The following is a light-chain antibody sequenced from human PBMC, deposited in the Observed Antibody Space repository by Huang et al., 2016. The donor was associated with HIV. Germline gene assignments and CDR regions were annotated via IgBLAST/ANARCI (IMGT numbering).Light chain of an antibody. V-gene: IGKV3-15*01. CDR1: RSVSTN. Sequence: EIVMTQSPATLSVSPGQRVTLSCRANRSVSTNLAWYQQRHGQAPRLLIYGSSNRAPGIPARFSGSGSGTEFSLTISSLQSEDFALYYCHQYNNWLLSFGGGTRV. CDR3: HQYNNWLLS. CDR2: GSS. J-gene: IGKJ4*01.